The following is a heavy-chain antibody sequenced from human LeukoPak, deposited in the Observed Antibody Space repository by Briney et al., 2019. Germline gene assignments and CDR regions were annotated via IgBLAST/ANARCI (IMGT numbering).Heavy chain of an antibody. D-gene: IGHD6-13*01. CDR2: ISGNGGST. CDR3: AKRRSWYVDS. CDR1: GFTFSTYA. V-gene: IGHV3-23*01. Sequence: GGSLRLSCAASGFTFSTYAMTWVRQAPGKGLEWVSAISGNGGSTYYADSVKGRFTISRDNSKNMLYLQMNSLRAEDTAVYYCAKRRSWYVDSWGQGTLVTVSS. J-gene: IGHJ4*02.